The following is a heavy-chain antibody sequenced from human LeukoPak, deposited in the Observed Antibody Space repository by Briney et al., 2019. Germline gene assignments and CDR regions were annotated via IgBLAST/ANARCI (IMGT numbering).Heavy chain of an antibody. V-gene: IGHV3-48*04. Sequence: GGSLRLSCAASGFTFSNYGMPRVRQAPGKGLEWVSYISSSDSTIYYADSVKGRFTISRDNAKNSLYLQMHSLRAEDTAVYYCASSVGNYDILTGDFQHWGQGTLVTVSS. J-gene: IGHJ1*01. CDR1: GFTFSNYG. D-gene: IGHD3-9*01. CDR3: ASSVGNYDILTGDFQH. CDR2: ISSSDSTI.